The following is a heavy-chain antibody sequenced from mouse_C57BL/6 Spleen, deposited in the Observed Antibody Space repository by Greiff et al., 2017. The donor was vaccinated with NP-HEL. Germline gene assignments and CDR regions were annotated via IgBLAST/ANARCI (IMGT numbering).Heavy chain of an antibody. CDR2: ISSGSSTI. CDR3: AREGLRPYYFDY. J-gene: IGHJ2*01. Sequence: EVKLQESGGGLVKPGGSLKLSCAASGFTFSDYGMHWVRQAPEKGLEWVAYISSGSSTIYYADTVKGRFTISRDNAKNTLFLQMTSLRSEDTAMYYCAREGLRPYYFDYWGQGTTLTVSS. CDR1: GFTFSDYG. D-gene: IGHD2-4*01. V-gene: IGHV5-17*01.